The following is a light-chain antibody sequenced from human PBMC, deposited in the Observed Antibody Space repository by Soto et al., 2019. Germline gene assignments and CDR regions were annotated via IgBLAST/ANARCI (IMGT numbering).Light chain of an antibody. CDR2: GAS. J-gene: IGKJ2*01. CDR1: QSISSE. Sequence: EIVMTQSPATLSVSPGERATLSCRASQSISSELAWYQQRPGQPPRLLIYGASTRATGVPHRCTGSGSGSDFTLTITGSQSVAFAVYYCQQDHNWPLTFGQGTRLEI. V-gene: IGKV3-15*01. CDR3: QQDHNWPLT.